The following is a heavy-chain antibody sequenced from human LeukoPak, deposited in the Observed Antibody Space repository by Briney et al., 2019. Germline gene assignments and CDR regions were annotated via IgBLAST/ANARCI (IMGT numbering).Heavy chain of an antibody. D-gene: IGHD3-10*01. CDR2: ISSSTSYI. Sequence: GGSLRLSCAASRFTFSSYSKNWVRQAPGKGLEWVSCISSSTSYIYYADSVKGRFTISRDSAKNSLYLQMNSLRAEDTAVYYCARVSNYYGSGNYQKQFDYWGQGTLVTVSS. J-gene: IGHJ4*02. CDR3: ARVSNYYGSGNYQKQFDY. V-gene: IGHV3-21*01. CDR1: RFTFSSYS.